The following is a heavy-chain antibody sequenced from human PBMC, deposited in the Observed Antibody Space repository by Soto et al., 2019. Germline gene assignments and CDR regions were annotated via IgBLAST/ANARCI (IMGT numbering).Heavy chain of an antibody. CDR2: ISDSGDSS. V-gene: IGHV3-23*01. J-gene: IGHJ4*02. CDR1: GFTFITYA. D-gene: IGHD6-13*01. CDR3: ATGFGSSWSYFDY. Sequence: EVQLLESGGGLVQPVGSLRLSCGGSGFTFITYAMSSVRQAPGKGLERVAGISDSGDSSHHADSVKGRFTISRDNSRNTLYLQMISRRAEDTAVYYCATGFGSSWSYFDYWGQGALVTVSS.